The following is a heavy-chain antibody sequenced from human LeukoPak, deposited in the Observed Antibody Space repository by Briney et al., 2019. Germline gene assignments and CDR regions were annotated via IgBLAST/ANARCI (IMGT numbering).Heavy chain of an antibody. CDR1: GGSISSYY. J-gene: IGHJ6*03. D-gene: IGHD2-2*01. Sequence: KTSETLSLTCTVSGGSISSYYWSWIRQPPGKGLEWIGYIYYSGSTNYNPSLKSRVTMSVDTSKNQFSLKLSSVTAADTAVYYCARDRPLYCSSTSCYHYYMDVWGKGTTVTISS. CDR3: ARDRPLYCSSTSCYHYYMDV. CDR2: IYYSGST. V-gene: IGHV4-59*12.